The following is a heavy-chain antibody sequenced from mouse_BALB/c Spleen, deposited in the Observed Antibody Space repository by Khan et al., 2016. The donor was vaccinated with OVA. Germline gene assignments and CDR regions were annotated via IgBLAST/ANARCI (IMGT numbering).Heavy chain of an antibody. CDR1: GYTFTSYW. V-gene: IGHV1S132*01. J-gene: IGHJ3*01. CDR2: IFPGTGTT. CDR3: ARGYLGSYECAY. Sequence: QVQLKQSGAELVKPGASVKLSCKTSGYTFTSYWIQWVKQRPGQGLGWIGQIFPGTGTTYYNENFKGKATLTVDTSSNTAYMQLSSLTSEDSAVDCCARGYLGSYECAYWGQGTLVTVS. D-gene: IGHD1-1*02.